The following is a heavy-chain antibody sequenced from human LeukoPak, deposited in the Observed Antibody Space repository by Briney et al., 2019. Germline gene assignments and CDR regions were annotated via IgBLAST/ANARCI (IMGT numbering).Heavy chain of an antibody. CDR2: IYTSGST. V-gene: IGHV4-4*07. Sequence: SETLSLTCTVSGGSISSYYWSWIRQPAGKGLEWIGRIYTSGSTNYNPSLKSRVTMSVDTSKNQFSLKLSSVTAADTAVYYCARASYDILTGYYSAVWGQGTLVTVSS. CDR1: GGSISSYY. J-gene: IGHJ4*02. CDR3: ARASYDILTGYYSAV. D-gene: IGHD3-9*01.